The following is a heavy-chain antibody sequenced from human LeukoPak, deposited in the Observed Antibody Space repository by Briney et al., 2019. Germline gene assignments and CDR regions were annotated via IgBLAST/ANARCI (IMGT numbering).Heavy chain of an antibody. CDR2: INTNTGNP. D-gene: IGHD3-22*01. J-gene: IGHJ4*02. CDR3: ARGLSEFYYDSSGYPL. V-gene: IGHV7-4-1*02. CDR1: GYTSTSYA. Sequence: ASVKVSCKASGYTSTSYAMNWMRQAPGQGLEWMGWINTNTGNPTYVQGFTGRFVFSLDTSVSTAYLQISSLKAEDTAVYYCARGLSEFYYDSSGYPLWGQGTLVTVSS.